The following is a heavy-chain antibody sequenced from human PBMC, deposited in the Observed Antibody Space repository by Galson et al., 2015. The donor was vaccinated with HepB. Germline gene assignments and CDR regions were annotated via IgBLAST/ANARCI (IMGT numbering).Heavy chain of an antibody. V-gene: IGHV3-74*01. D-gene: IGHD6-13*01. J-gene: IGHJ3*02. CDR2: INSDGSST. CDR3: ARESTIAARGAFDI. Sequence: SLRLSCAASGFTFSSYWMHWVRQAPGKGLVWVSRINSDGSSTSYADSVKGRFTISRDNAKNSLYLQMNSLRDEDTAVYYCARESTIAARGAFDIWGQGTMVTVSS. CDR1: GFTFSSYW.